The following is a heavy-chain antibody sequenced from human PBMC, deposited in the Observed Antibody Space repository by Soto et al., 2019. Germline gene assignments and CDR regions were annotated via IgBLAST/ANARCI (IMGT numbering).Heavy chain of an antibody. J-gene: IGHJ6*02. V-gene: IGHV3-23*01. D-gene: IGHD6-6*01. CDR3: AKDSQSSIAAPGYYYYGMDV. CDR1: GFTFSSYA. CDR2: ISGSGGST. Sequence: GGSLRLSCAASGFTFSSYAMSWVRRAPGKGLEWVSAISGSGGSTYYADSVKGRFTISRDNSKNTLYLQMNSLRAEDTAVYYCAKDSQSSIAAPGYYYYGMDVWGQGTTVTVSS.